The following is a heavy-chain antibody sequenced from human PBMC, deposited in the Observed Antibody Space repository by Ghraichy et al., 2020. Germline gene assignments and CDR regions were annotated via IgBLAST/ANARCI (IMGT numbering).Heavy chain of an antibody. CDR1: GFTFGDYA. V-gene: IGHV3-49*03. D-gene: IGHD1-26*01. CDR2: IRSKASGETT. J-gene: IGHJ6*02. Sequence: GGSLRLSCTASGFTFGDYAMSWFRQAPGKGLEWEGFIRSKASGETTEYAASVKGRFTISRDDSKSIACLQMSSLKTEDTAVYYCTRPNRVGATYFYYAMDVWGQGTTVTVSS. CDR3: TRPNRVGATYFYYAMDV.